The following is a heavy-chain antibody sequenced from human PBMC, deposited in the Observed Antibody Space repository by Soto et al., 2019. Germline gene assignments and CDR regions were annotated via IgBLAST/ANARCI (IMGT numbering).Heavy chain of an antibody. CDR2: IDPEDGKT. D-gene: IGHD6-13*01. Sequence: RASVKVSCKVSGFTFSDLSIHWVRQSPGKGLEWMGGIDPEDGKTIYAPKFQGRITMTEDSSSDTAYLEVNKLMSNDTAFYYCTTGASAGRRDFWGQGTLVTVSS. V-gene: IGHV1-24*01. CDR3: TTGASAGRRDF. CDR1: GFTFSDLS. J-gene: IGHJ4*02.